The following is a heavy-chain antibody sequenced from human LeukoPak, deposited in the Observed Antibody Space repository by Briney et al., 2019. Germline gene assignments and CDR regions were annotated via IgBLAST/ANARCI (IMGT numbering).Heavy chain of an antibody. CDR3: ARDGGYDFWSGYYFNWFDP. Sequence: GASVKVSCKASGGTFSSYAISWVRQAPGQGLEWMGRIIPILGIAHYAQKFQGRVTITADKSSSTAYMELSSLRSEDTAVYYCARDGGYDFWSGYYFNWFDPWGQGTLVTVSS. CDR1: GGTFSSYA. V-gene: IGHV1-69*04. CDR2: IIPILGIA. J-gene: IGHJ5*02. D-gene: IGHD3-3*01.